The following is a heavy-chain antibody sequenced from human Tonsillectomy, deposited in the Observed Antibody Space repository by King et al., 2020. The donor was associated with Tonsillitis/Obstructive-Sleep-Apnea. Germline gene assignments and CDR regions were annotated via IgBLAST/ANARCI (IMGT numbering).Heavy chain of an antibody. CDR2: INPSGGSI. CDR1: GYTFTSYY. Sequence: QLVQSGAEVKKPGASVKVSCKASGYTFTSYYMHWVRQAPGQGLEWMGIINPSGGSISYAQKFQSRVTMTRDTSTSTVYMELSSLRSEDTAVYYCARGGYYGSGSYSAFDIWGQGTMVTVSS. CDR3: ARGGYYGSGSYSAFDI. V-gene: IGHV1-46*01. D-gene: IGHD3-10*01. J-gene: IGHJ3*02.